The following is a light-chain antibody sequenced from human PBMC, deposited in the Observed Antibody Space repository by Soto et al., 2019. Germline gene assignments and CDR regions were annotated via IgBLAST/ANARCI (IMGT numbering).Light chain of an antibody. J-gene: IGLJ1*01. Sequence: QSVLTQPPSVSGAPGQRVTISCTGSSSNIGAGYDVHWYQHLPGTTPKLLIYGNTNRPSGVPDRFSGSNSGTSASLAITGLQAEDEADYYCQSYDSSLSGYVFGTGTKLTVL. CDR1: SSNIGAGYD. CDR2: GNT. CDR3: QSYDSSLSGYV. V-gene: IGLV1-40*01.